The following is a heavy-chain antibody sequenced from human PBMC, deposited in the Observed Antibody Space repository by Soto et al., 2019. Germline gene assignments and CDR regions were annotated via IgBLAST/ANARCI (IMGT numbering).Heavy chain of an antibody. CDR1: AGSLSGYY. D-gene: IGHD5-18*01. J-gene: IGHJ5*02. CDR3: ARRSLRIHLVRKDWFDP. CDR2: INHSGST. V-gene: IGHV4-34*01. Sequence: PSETLSLTCAVYAGSLSGYYWNWIRQPPGKGLEWIGEINHSGSTNYNPSLKSRVTISVDTSKNQFSLKVSSVTAADTAVYYCARRSLRIHLVRKDWFDPWGQGTLVTVSS.